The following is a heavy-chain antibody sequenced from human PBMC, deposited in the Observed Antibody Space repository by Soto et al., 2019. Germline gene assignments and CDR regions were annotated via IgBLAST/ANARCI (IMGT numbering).Heavy chain of an antibody. CDR1: GGSISSGDSY. CDR2: IYYSGSP. Sequence: SETLSLTCTVSGGSISSGDSYWSWIRQSPGKGLEWIGYIYYSGSPFYNPSLASRVTISVDTSKNQFSLKLNSVTAADTAIYYCAREGAASYSYYYGTDVWGQGTTVTVSS. CDR3: AREGAASYSYYYGTDV. J-gene: IGHJ6*02. V-gene: IGHV4-30-4*01. D-gene: IGHD3-16*01.